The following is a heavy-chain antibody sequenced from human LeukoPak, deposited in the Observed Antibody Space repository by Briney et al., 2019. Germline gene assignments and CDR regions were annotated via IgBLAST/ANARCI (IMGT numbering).Heavy chain of an antibody. CDR3: ATWHPTATYYMDV. J-gene: IGHJ6*03. CDR1: GYTFTSYY. V-gene: IGHV1-46*01. Sequence: ASVKVSCKASGYTFTSYYMHWVRQAPGQGLEWMGIINPSGGSTSYAQKFQGRVTMTEDTSTDTAYMELSSLRSEDTAVYYCATWHPTATYYMDVWGKGTTVTVSS. D-gene: IGHD5-18*01. CDR2: INPSGGST.